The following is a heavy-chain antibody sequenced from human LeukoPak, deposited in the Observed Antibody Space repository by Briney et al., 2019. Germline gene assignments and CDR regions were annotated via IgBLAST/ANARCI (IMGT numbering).Heavy chain of an antibody. V-gene: IGHV3-48*01. CDR2: ISSSSSTI. Sequence: GGSLRLSCAASGFTFGSYGMNWVRQAPGKGLEWVSYISSSSSTIYYADSVKGRFTISRDNAKNSLYLQMNGLRAEDTAVYYCARDLGVLLPAWGQGTLVTVSS. J-gene: IGHJ5*02. CDR1: GFTFGSYG. D-gene: IGHD2-2*01. CDR3: ARDLGVLLPA.